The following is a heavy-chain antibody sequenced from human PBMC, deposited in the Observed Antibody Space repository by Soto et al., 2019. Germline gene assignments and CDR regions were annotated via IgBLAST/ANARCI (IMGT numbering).Heavy chain of an antibody. CDR2: ITPYNGNT. CDR1: NYLFGAFG. CDR3: ARISARRNDFDV. Sequence: QVQLVQSGAEVKNPGASVKVSCQASNYLFGAFGISWVRQAPGQGLEWMGWITPYNGNTHYAEKFQDRVTMTADKSTSPASMEVRRLTSDDTAVYFCARISARRNDFDVWGQGTVVTVSS. J-gene: IGHJ3*01. V-gene: IGHV1-18*01.